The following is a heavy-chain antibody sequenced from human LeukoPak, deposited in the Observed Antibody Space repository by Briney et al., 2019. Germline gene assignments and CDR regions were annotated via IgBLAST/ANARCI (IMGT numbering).Heavy chain of an antibody. Sequence: PSETLSLTCTVSGGSISSYYWSWIRQPPGKGLEWIAYIYYSGSTNYNPSLKSRVTISVDTSKNQFSLKLSSVTAADTAVYYCARVGTYGSGSYLSWLDYWGQGTLVTVSS. CDR1: GGSISSYY. J-gene: IGHJ4*02. CDR3: ARVGTYGSGSYLSWLDY. D-gene: IGHD3-10*01. CDR2: IYYSGST. V-gene: IGHV4-59*01.